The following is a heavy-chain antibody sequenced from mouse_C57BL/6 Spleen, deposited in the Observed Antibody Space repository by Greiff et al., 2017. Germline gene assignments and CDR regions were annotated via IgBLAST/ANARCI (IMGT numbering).Heavy chain of an antibody. J-gene: IGHJ4*01. D-gene: IGHD1-1*01. CDR2: ISSGGDYI. CDR1: GFTFSSYA. CDR3: TRELRGAMDY. Sequence: EVKLVESGAGLVKPGGSLKLSCAASGFTFSSYAMSWVRQTSEQRLEWVAYISSGGDYIYYADTVKGRVTISRDNARNTLYLQMSSLKSEDTAMYYCTRELRGAMDYWGQGTSVTVSS. V-gene: IGHV5-9-1*02.